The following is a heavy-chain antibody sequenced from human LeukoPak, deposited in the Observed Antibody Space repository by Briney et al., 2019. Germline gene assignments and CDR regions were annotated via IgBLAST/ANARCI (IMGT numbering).Heavy chain of an antibody. CDR3: ARAKRQYCTNGVCSYFDY. D-gene: IGHD2-8*01. Sequence: SETLSLTCTVSGGSVSSSSYYWSWIRQPPGKGLEWIGEINHSGSTNYNPSLKSRVTISVDTFKNQFSLKLSSVTAADTAVYYCARAKRQYCTNGVCSYFDYWGQGTLVTVSS. CDR1: GGSVSSSSYY. J-gene: IGHJ4*02. CDR2: INHSGST. V-gene: IGHV4-39*07.